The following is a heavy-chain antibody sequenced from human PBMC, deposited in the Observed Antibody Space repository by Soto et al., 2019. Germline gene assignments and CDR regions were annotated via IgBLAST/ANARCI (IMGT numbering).Heavy chain of an antibody. CDR1: GYTMTRYV. D-gene: IGHD1-26*01. CDR3: ARGPWEGFLPAVFDY. Sequence: ASVNVSCKAAGYTMTRYVISCVLQDHGQGLEWMGWISAYNGNTNYAQKLKGRVTMTTDTSTSTAYMELSSLRSEDTAVYYCARGPWEGFLPAVFDYWVQGTLVIVSS. J-gene: IGHJ4*02. CDR2: ISAYNGNT. V-gene: IGHV1-18*01.